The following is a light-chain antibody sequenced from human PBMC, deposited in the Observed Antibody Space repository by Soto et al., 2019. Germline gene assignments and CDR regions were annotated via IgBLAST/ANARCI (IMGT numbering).Light chain of an antibody. CDR3: QHYDHWPPIT. J-gene: IGKJ5*01. CDR2: GAS. V-gene: IGKV3-15*01. CDR1: QSIRSN. Sequence: EIVMTQSPATLSVSPGGRATLSCRASQSIRSNLAWYQQKPGQAPRLLIFGASNRATGIPGRFSGSGSGTEFTLTISSLQSEDFAVYYCQHYDHWPPITFGQGTRLEIK.